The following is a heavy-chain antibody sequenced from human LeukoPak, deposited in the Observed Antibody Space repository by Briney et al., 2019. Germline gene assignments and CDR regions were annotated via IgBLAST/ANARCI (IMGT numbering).Heavy chain of an antibody. D-gene: IGHD2-15*01. V-gene: IGHV3-23*01. CDR2: ISGSGGST. CDR3: AIDYCSGGSCYESFDY. Sequence: GGSLRLSCAASGFTFSSYAMSWVRQAPGKGLEWVSAISGSGGSTFYADSVKGRFTISRDNSKNLLYLHMNSLRAEDSALYYSAIDYCSGGSCYESFDYWGQGTLVTVSS. J-gene: IGHJ4*02. CDR1: GFTFSSYA.